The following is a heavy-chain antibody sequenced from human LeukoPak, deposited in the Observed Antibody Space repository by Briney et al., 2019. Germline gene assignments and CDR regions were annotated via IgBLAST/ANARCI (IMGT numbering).Heavy chain of an antibody. CDR1: GGSFSGYY. D-gene: IGHD3-22*01. CDR3: ASLAGDYYDSSGYYRRDY. V-gene: IGHV4-34*01. J-gene: IGHJ4*02. Sequence: SETLSLTCAVYGGSFSGYYWSWIRQPPGKGLEWIGEINHSGSTNYNPSLKSRVTISVDTSKNQFSLKLSSVTAADTAVYYCASLAGDYYDSSGYYRRDYWGQGTLVTVSS. CDR2: INHSGST.